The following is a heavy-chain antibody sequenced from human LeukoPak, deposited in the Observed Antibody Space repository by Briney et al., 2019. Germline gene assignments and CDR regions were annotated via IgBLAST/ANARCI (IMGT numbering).Heavy chain of an antibody. Sequence: SETLSLTCTVSGGSISSYYWSWIRQPPGKGLEWIGYIYYSGSTNYNPSLKSRVTISVDTSKNPFSLKLSSVTAADTAVYYCARDKGDTMVRGGHYYYYYGMDVWGQGTTVTVSS. D-gene: IGHD3-10*01. CDR3: ARDKGDTMVRGGHYYYYYGMDV. CDR1: GGSISSYY. CDR2: IYYSGST. V-gene: IGHV4-59*01. J-gene: IGHJ6*02.